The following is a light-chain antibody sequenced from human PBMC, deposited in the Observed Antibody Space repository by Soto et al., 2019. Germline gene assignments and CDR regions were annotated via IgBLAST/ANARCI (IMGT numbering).Light chain of an antibody. J-gene: IGLJ2*01. V-gene: IGLV2-14*01. CDR1: SSDVGGYNY. CDR2: DVS. CDR3: RSYTSSSSPVV. Sequence: QSVLTQPASVSGSPGQSITISCTGTSSDVGGYNYVSWYQQHPGKAPKLLIYDVSNRPSGVPNRFSGSKSGNSASLAISGLQAEDEADYYCRSYTSSSSPVVFGGGTKLTVL.